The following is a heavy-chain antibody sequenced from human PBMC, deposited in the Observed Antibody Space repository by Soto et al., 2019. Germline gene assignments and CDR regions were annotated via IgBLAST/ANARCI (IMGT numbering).Heavy chain of an antibody. CDR1: GFTSSSYS. D-gene: IGHD3-22*01. J-gene: IGHJ5*02. Sequence: EVQLVESGGGLVKPGGSLRLSCAASGFTSSSYSMNWVRQAPGKGLEWVSSISSSSSYIYYADSVKGRFTISRDNAKNSLYLQMNSLRAEDTAVYYCARAKYYYDSHTGGWFDPWGQGTLVTVSS. V-gene: IGHV3-21*01. CDR2: ISSSSSYI. CDR3: ARAKYYYDSHTGGWFDP.